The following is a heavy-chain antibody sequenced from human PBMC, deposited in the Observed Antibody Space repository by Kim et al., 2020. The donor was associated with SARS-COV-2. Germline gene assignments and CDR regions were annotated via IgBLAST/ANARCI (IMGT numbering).Heavy chain of an antibody. Sequence: GGSLRLSCAASGFTFSSYDMHWVRQATGKGLEWVSAIGTAGDTYYPGSVKGRFTISRENAKNSLYLQMNSLRAGDTAVYYCAREVTLSYGMDVWGQGTTVTVSS. J-gene: IGHJ6*02. CDR1: GFTFSSYD. V-gene: IGHV3-13*01. D-gene: IGHD5-18*01. CDR2: IGTAGDT. CDR3: AREVTLSYGMDV.